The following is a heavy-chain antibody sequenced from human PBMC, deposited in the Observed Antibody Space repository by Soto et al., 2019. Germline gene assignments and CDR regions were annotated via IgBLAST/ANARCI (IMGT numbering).Heavy chain of an antibody. V-gene: IGHV1-69*01. CDR3: ARGAMANFDY. CDR1: GGTFGRQG. J-gene: IGHJ4*02. CDR2: FIAMLGTP. D-gene: IGHD5-18*01. Sequence: CKASGGTFGRQGIAWVRQAPGQGLEWMGGFIAMLGTPTYAKKVQGRATISADESLTSSYLELRSLRSEDTGVYFCARGAMANFDYWGQGTVVTVSS.